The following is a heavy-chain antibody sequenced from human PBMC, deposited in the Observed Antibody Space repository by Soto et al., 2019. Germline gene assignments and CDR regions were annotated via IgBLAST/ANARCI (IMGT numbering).Heavy chain of an antibody. CDR3: AREIATTGEYYFDY. J-gene: IGHJ4*02. Sequence: PGGSLRLSCAASGFTFSSYWMHWVRQAPGKGLVWVSHINRDGSSTNYADSARGRVTISRDNAKNTLYLQVNGLRAEDTAVYYCAREIATTGEYYFDYWGQGILVTVSS. D-gene: IGHD6-13*01. CDR1: GFTFSSYW. V-gene: IGHV3-74*01. CDR2: INRDGSST.